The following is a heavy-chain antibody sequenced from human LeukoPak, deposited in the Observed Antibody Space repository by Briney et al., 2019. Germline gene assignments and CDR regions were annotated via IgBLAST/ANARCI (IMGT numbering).Heavy chain of an antibody. CDR3: ARMSWYGSGSYFDY. D-gene: IGHD3-10*01. J-gene: IGHJ4*02. CDR2: IYSGGST. V-gene: IGHV3-66*01. Sequence: GGSLRLSCAGSRFTFSDPYMDWVRQAPGKGLEWVSVIYSGGSTYYADSVKGRFTISRDNSKNTLYLQMNSLRAEDTAVYYCARMSWYGSGSYFDYWGQGTLVTVSS. CDR1: RFTFSDPY.